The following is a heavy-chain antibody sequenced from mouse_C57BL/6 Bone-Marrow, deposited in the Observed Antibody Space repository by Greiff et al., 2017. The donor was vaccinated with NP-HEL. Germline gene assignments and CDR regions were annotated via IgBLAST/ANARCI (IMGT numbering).Heavy chain of an antibody. CDR1: GYTFTDYN. D-gene: IGHD1-1*01. J-gene: IGHJ1*03. CDR2: INPNNGGT. V-gene: IGHV1-22*01. CDR3: RDRSSYCYWYFDG. Sequence: VQLQQSGPELVKPGASVKMSCKASGYTFTDYNMHWVKQSHGKSLEWIGYINPNNGGTSYNQKFKGKATLTVNKSSSTAYMELRSLTSEDSAVYYCRDRSSYCYWYFDGWGTGTTVTVSS.